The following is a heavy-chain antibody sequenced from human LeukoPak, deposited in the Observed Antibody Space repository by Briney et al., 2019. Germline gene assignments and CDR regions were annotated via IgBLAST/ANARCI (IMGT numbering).Heavy chain of an antibody. CDR1: GFTFRTYS. V-gene: IGHV3-23*01. D-gene: IGHD3-9*01. CDR2: ISGSGGST. J-gene: IGHJ3*02. CDR3: AKGFQGDWFPSDI. Sequence: GGSLRLSCAASGFTFRTYSMNWVRQAPGKGLEWVSAISGSGGSTYYADSVKGRFTISRDNSKNTLYLQMNSLRAEDTAVYYCAKGFQGDWFPSDIWGQGTMVTVSS.